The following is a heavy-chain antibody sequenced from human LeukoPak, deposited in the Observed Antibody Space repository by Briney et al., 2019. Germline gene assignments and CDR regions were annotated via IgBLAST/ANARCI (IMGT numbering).Heavy chain of an antibody. CDR3: AREYSSSWDNYYYYMAV. D-gene: IGHD6-6*01. J-gene: IGHJ6*03. Sequence: ASVKVSCKASGYTFTGYYMHWVRQAPGQGLEWMGWVNPKSGGTNYAQKFQARVTMTRDTSISKAYMELSRLRSDDTAVYYCAREYSSSWDNYYYYMAVWGKGTTVTVSS. CDR1: GYTFTGYY. CDR2: VNPKSGGT. V-gene: IGHV1-2*02.